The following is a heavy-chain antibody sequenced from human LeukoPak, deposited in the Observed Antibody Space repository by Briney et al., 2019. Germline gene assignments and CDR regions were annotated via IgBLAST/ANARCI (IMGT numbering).Heavy chain of an antibody. V-gene: IGHV6-1*01. CDR1: GDSISSNSAT. D-gene: IGHD6-13*01. J-gene: IGHJ3*02. Sequence: SQTLSLTCGISGDSISSNSATCNSIRQSPSRGLEWLGRTYYRSKWYHDYAVSVKSRITINPDTSKNQLSLQLTSVTPEDTAGYYCARMTADGYDAFDIWGQGTMVSVSS. CDR2: TYYRSKWYH. CDR3: ARMTADGYDAFDI.